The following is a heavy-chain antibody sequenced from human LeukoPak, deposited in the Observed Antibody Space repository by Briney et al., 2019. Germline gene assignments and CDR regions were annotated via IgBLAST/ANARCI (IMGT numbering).Heavy chain of an antibody. V-gene: IGHV1-46*01. D-gene: IGHD5-24*01. J-gene: IGHJ6*02. CDR1: GYTFTSYY. CDR3: ARAGDGQHSGYYYGMDV. CDR2: INPGGAST. Sequence: ASVKVSCKASGYTFTSYYIHWVRQAPGQGLEWMGIINPGGASTSYAQKFQGRVTMTRDTSTTTVYMELRSLRSEDTAVYYCARAGDGQHSGYYYGMDVWGQGTTVTVSS.